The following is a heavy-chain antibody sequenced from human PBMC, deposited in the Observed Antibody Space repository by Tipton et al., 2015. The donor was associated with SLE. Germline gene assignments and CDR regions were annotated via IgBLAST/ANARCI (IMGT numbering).Heavy chain of an antibody. D-gene: IGHD4-17*01. Sequence: TLSLTCTVSGGSISGYYWRWIRQPPGKGLEWIGEINHRGSTDYNPSLKSRVSISVDKSKRPFSLKLSSVTAADTAVYYSATRINDYGDFGPFDYWGQGTLVTVSS. CDR2: INHRGST. CDR3: ATRINDYGDFGPFDY. J-gene: IGHJ4*02. V-gene: IGHV4-34*01. CDR1: GGSISGYY.